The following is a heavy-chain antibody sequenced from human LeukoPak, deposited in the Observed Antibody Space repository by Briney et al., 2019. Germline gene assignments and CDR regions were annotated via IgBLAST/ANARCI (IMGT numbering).Heavy chain of an antibody. CDR3: ARDRGGTA. V-gene: IGHV3-48*02. Sequence: GGSLRLSCAASGLTFNSYGMNWVRQAPGKGLEWLSHISSSSNAIYYADSVRGRFTISRDNAKNSLYLQMNSLRDEDTAVYYCARDRGGTAWGQGTLVTVSS. CDR2: ISSSSNAI. CDR1: GLTFNSYG. J-gene: IGHJ5*02. D-gene: IGHD3/OR15-3a*01.